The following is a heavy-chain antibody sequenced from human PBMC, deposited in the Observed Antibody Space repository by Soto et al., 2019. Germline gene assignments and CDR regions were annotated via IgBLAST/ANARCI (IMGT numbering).Heavy chain of an antibody. J-gene: IGHJ6*02. CDR3: ARVIAVAGFPYYYYYGMDV. CDR1: GFTFSSYS. CDR2: ISSSSSYI. Sequence: GGSLRLSCAASGFTFSSYSMNWVRQAPGKGLEWVSSISSSSSYIYYADSVKGRFTISRDNAKNSLYLQMNSLRAEDTAVYYCARVIAVAGFPYYYYYGMDVWGQGTTVTVSS. V-gene: IGHV3-21*01. D-gene: IGHD6-19*01.